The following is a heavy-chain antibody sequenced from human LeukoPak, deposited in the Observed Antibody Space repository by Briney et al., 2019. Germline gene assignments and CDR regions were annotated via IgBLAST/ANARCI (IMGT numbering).Heavy chain of an antibody. V-gene: IGHV3-53*01. CDR2: IYSGGST. D-gene: IGHD3-3*01. J-gene: IGHJ4*02. CDR1: GFTVSSNY. Sequence: GGSLRLSCAASGFTVSSNYMSWVRQAPGKGLEWVSVIYSGGSTYYADSVKGRFTISRDNSKNTLYLQMSSLRAEDTAVYYCARTYYDFWSGYQTTPLFDYWGQGTLVTVSS. CDR3: ARTYYDFWSGYQTTPLFDY.